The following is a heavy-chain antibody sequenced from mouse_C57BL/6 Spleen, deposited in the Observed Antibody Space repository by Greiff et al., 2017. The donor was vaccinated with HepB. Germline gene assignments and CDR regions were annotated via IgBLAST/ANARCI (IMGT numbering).Heavy chain of an antibody. CDR3: ARGGYGSSYRDYFDY. CDR1: GYTFTSYG. Sequence: VQLQQSGAELARPGASVKLSCKASGYTFTSYGISWVKQRTGQGLEWIGEIYPRSGNTYYNEKFKGKATLTADKSSSTAYMELRSLTSEDSAVYFCARGGYGSSYRDYFDYWGQGTTLTVSS. CDR2: IYPRSGNT. J-gene: IGHJ2*01. V-gene: IGHV1-81*01. D-gene: IGHD1-1*01.